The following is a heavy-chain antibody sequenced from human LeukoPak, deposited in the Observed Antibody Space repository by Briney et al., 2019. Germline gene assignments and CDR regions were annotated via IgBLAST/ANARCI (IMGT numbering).Heavy chain of an antibody. CDR2: IYHSGST. CDR1: GGSISSSSYY. CDR3: ARVSRAVAGFDY. D-gene: IGHD6-19*01. J-gene: IGHJ4*02. V-gene: IGHV4-39*07. Sequence: PSETLSLTCTVSGGSISSSSYYWGWIRQPPGKGLEWIGNIYHSGSTYYNPSLKSRVTISVDTSKNQFSLKLSSVTAADTAVYYCARVSRAVAGFDYWGQGTLVTVSS.